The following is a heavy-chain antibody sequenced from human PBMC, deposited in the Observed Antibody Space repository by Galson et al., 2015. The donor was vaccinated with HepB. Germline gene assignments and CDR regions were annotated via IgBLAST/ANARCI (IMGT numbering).Heavy chain of an antibody. CDR1: GYTFTGYY. J-gene: IGHJ4*02. V-gene: IGHV1-2*02. Sequence: SVKVSCKASGYTFTGYYMHWVRQAPGQGLEWMGWINPNSGGTNYAQKFQGRVTMTRDTSISTAYMELSRLRSDDTAVYYCARPSPAGYYLDYWGQGTLVTVSS. D-gene: IGHD6-19*01. CDR3: ARPSPAGYYLDY. CDR2: INPNSGGT.